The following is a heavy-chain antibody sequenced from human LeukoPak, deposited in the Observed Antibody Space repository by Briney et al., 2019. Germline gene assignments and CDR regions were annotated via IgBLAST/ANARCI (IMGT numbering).Heavy chain of an antibody. CDR2: VLDNVRT. CDR1: GGSISSHY. D-gene: IGHD5-18*01. CDR3: STIKRGNIFGFFDF. Sequence: SETLSLTCTVSGGSISSHYWSWVRQPPGKGLEWIGYVLDNVRTKDNPSLNSRFTLSADTSKNQFSLRLTSVTAADTAVYYCSTIKRGNIFGFFDFWGQGVLVTVSS. J-gene: IGHJ4*02. V-gene: IGHV4-59*11.